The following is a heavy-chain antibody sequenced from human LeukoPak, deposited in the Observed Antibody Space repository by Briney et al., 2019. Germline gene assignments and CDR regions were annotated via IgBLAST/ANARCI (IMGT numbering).Heavy chain of an antibody. J-gene: IGHJ6*03. CDR3: ASSSGLRYYYYMDV. D-gene: IGHD5-18*01. V-gene: IGHV4-39*01. Sequence: SETLSLTCTVSGVSISSSNSYWGWIRQPPGKGLEWIGSIYYSGNTYYNASLKSQVSISIDTSKNQFSLKLSSVTAADTAVYYCASSSGLRYYYYMDVWGKGTTVTVSS. CDR1: GVSISSSNSY. CDR2: IYYSGNT.